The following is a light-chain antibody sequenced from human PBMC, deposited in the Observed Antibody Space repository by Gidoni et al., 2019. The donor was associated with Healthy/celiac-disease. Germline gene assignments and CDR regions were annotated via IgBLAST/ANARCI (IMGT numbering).Light chain of an antibody. J-gene: IGKJ3*01. V-gene: IGKV1-39*01. CDR3: QQSYSTPKT. CDR1: QSISRY. CDR2: AAS. Sequence: DFHMTQSPSSLSASVGDRVTITCRASQSISRYLNWYQQKPGKAPKLLIYAASSWQSGVPARFSGSGSGTDFTLTISSLQPEDFATYYCQQSYSTPKTFGPGTKVDIK.